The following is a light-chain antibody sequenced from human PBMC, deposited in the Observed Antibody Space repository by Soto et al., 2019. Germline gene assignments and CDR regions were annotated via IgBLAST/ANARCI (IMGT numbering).Light chain of an antibody. Sequence: QSALTRPASVSGSPGQSITISCTGTSSDVGGYNYVSWYQQHPGKAPKLMIYDVSNRPSGVSNRFSGSTSGNTASLTISGLQADDEADYYCSSSTSSSTPVVFGGGTKLTVL. J-gene: IGLJ2*01. CDR3: SSSTSSSTPVV. CDR2: DVS. CDR1: SSDVGGYNY. V-gene: IGLV2-14*01.